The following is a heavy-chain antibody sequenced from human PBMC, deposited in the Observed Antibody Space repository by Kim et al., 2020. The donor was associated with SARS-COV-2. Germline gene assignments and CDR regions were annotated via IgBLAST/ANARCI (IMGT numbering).Heavy chain of an antibody. J-gene: IGHJ6*02. CDR3: ARGGGGMDV. Sequence: GASLRLSCAASGFTFSGHWMFWVRQGPGKGLVCVSRINNDGSSTNYADSVKGRFTVSRDNAKNTLYLQMNSLRVEDTAVYYCARGGGGMDVWGQGTTVTV. CDR2: INNDGSST. CDR1: GFTFSGHW. D-gene: IGHD3-16*01. V-gene: IGHV3-74*01.